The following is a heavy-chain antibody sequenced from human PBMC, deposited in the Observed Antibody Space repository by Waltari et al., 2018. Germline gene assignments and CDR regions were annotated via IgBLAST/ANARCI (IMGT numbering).Heavy chain of an antibody. Sequence: VQLVESGGGLVQPGGSLRLSCAASGFTFSSYSMSWVRQARGKGLAWIGSIDHSGSTYYNPSLKSRVTISVDTSKNQFSLKLSSVTAADTAVYYCARLQSDWSAAFDIWGQGTMVTVSS. J-gene: IGHJ3*02. CDR2: IDHSGST. D-gene: IGHD4-4*01. CDR1: GFTFSSYS. V-gene: IGHV4-38-2*01. CDR3: ARLQSDWSAAFDI.